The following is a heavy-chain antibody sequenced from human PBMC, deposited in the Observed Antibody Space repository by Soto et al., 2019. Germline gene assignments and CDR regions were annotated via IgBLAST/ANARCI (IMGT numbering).Heavy chain of an antibody. Sequence: QLQLQESGSGLVKPSQTLSLTCAVSGDSISSGDYSWNWIRQPPGKGLEWIGYIDHSGSSYYNPSLESLVTVLVDRSKNQLSLEVSSVTAADTGVYCCARGYWVVAFDIWGQGTMVAVSS. J-gene: IGHJ3*02. CDR2: IDHSGSS. CDR1: GDSISSGDYS. V-gene: IGHV4-30-2*01. D-gene: IGHD2-8*02. CDR3: ARGYWVVAFDI.